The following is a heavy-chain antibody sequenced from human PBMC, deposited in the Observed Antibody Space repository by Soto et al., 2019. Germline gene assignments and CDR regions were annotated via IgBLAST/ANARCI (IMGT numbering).Heavy chain of an antibody. CDR2: IYSGGST. J-gene: IGHJ6*02. Sequence: GGSLRLSCAASGFTVSSNYMSWVRQAPGKGLEWVSVIYSGGSTYYADSVRGRFTISRDNSKNTLYLQMKSPRAEDTAVYYCARDPPATRHGMDVWGQGTTVTVSS. CDR1: GFTVSSNY. CDR3: ARDPPATRHGMDV. V-gene: IGHV3-53*01.